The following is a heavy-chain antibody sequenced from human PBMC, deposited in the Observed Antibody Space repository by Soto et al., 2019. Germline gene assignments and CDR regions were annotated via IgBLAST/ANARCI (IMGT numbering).Heavy chain of an antibody. CDR2: IHSDGSST. V-gene: IGHV3-74*01. J-gene: IGHJ3*01. CDR3: ARGDCGAVDP. D-gene: IGHD1-26*01. Sequence: EVQLLASGGGLVQPGESLRLSCAASGFTFSYYWMHWVRQAPGMGLVWVSRIHSDGSSTTYADSVKGPFTISRDNSRNTLYLQMNSLRAEDTAVYYCARGDCGAVDPGGQGTLLTVSP. CDR1: GFTFSYYW.